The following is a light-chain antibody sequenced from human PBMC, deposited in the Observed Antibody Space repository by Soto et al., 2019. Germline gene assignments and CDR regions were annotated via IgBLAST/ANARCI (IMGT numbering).Light chain of an antibody. Sequence: EIVLTQSPGTLSLSPGERATLSCRASQSVSSSYLAWYQQKPGQAPRLLIYGASSRATGIPGRFSGSGSGTDFTLTISRLEPEDFAVYYCQQYGSSPVTFGHGTKVDIK. V-gene: IGKV3-20*01. CDR3: QQYGSSPVT. J-gene: IGKJ3*01. CDR1: QSVSSSY. CDR2: GAS.